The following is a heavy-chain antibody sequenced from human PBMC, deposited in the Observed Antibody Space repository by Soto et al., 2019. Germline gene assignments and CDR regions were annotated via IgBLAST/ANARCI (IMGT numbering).Heavy chain of an antibody. Sequence: ASVKVSCKTSGYSFGDFYIHWVRQAPGQGLEWMGWMNPDSGVTDLAQKFRGRVTLARDTSTNTAYMALDRLSSEDNGVYYCARGGSMVTESYFYFWGQGTLVTVSS. V-gene: IGHV1-2*02. CDR3: ARGGSMVTESYFYF. J-gene: IGHJ4*02. D-gene: IGHD2-21*02. CDR2: MNPDSGVT. CDR1: GYSFGDFY.